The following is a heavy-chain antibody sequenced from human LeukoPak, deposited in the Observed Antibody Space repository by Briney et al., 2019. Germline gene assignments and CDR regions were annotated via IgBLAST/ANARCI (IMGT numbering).Heavy chain of an antibody. Sequence: SVKVSCKASGGTFSSYAISWVRQAPGQGLEWMGGIIPIFGTANHAQKFQGRVTITADESTSTAYMELSSLRSEDTAVYYCATAYGDFRAEGRYFDSWGQGTLVTVSS. CDR3: ATAYGDFRAEGRYFDS. D-gene: IGHD4-17*01. V-gene: IGHV1-69*13. J-gene: IGHJ4*02. CDR2: IIPIFGTA. CDR1: GGTFSSYA.